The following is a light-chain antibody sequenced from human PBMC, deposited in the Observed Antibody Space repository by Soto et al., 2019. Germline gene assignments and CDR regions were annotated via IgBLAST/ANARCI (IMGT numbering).Light chain of an antibody. V-gene: IGLV2-14*01. CDR1: SGDVGGYDY. Sequence: QSLLTQPASVSGSPGQSITISCPGTSGDVGGYDYVSWYQQSPGKAPKLMIYEVSKRPSGVTNRFSGSKSDNTASLTISGRQAEDEADYYCNSYTSGGTQVFGTGTKLTVL. CDR3: NSYTSGGTQV. J-gene: IGLJ1*01. CDR2: EVS.